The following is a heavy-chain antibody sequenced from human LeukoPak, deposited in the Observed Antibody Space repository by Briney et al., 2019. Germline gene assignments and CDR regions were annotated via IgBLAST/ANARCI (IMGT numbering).Heavy chain of an antibody. CDR2: ISYDGSNK. V-gene: IGHV3-30-3*01. CDR3: AKVPFNQQQPTTPGNDY. J-gene: IGHJ4*02. CDR1: GFTFRSYA. Sequence: GGSLRLSCAASGFTFRSYAMHWVRQAPGKGLEWVALISYDGSNKYYADSVKGRFTISRDNSKNTLYLQMNSLRAEDTAVYYCAKVPFNQQQPTTPGNDYWGQGTLVTVSS. D-gene: IGHD6-13*01.